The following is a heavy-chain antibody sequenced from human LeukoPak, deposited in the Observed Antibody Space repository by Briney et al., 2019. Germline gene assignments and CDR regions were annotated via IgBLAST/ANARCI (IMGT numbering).Heavy chain of an antibody. CDR2: IYYSAST. J-gene: IGHJ5*02. Sequence: TLSLTCTVWGGSISSGGYYCRWIRQHPGKGLEWLGYIYYSASTHHHPSLKTRFTISVETSKNQFSLKLSSVTAAGPAVYYCARGGDYSNSPWKWFDPWGQGTLVTVSS. D-gene: IGHD4-11*01. CDR1: GGSISSGGYY. V-gene: IGHV4-31*03. CDR3: ARGGDYSNSPWKWFDP.